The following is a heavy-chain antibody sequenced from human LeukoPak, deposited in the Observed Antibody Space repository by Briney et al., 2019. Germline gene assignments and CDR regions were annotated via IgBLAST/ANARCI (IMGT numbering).Heavy chain of an antibody. CDR3: AREGGWYERYNWFDP. CDR1: GFTFSDYY. J-gene: IGHJ5*02. V-gene: IGHV3-11*04. CDR2: ISSSGSTI. D-gene: IGHD6-19*01. Sequence: SGGSLRLSCAASGFTFSDYYMSWIRQAPGKGLEWVSYISSSGSTIYYADSVKGRFPISRDNAKNSLYLQMNSLRAEDTAVYYCAREGGWYERYNWFDPWGQGTLVTVSS.